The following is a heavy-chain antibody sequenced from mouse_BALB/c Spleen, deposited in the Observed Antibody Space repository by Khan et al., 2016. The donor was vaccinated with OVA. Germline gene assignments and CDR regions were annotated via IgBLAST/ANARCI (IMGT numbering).Heavy chain of an antibody. J-gene: IGHJ1*01. CDR1: GYTFTSYN. V-gene: IGHV1-12*01. CDR2: IYPGNGDT. Sequence: QVQLQQSGAELVKPGASVKMSCKASGYTFTSYNMHWVKQTPGQGLEWIGAIYPGNGDTSYNQKFKGKATLTADKSSSTAYMQLSSLTSGDSAFFFLARGGGGWYIDVWGAGTTVTVSS. CDR3: ARGGGGWYIDV.